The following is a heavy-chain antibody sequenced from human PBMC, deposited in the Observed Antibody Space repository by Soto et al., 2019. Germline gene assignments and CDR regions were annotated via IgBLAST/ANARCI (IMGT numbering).Heavy chain of an antibody. V-gene: IGHV5-51*01. D-gene: IGHD4-4*01. Sequence: GESLKISCHGSGDSFTRYWIAWVRQMPGKGLEWMGIIFPGDSDTRYMPSFQGQVTISVDKSINTAYLHWSSLKASDSAMYYCATHGDSTNDYWGQGTLVTVST. CDR2: IFPGDSDT. CDR3: ATHGDSTNDY. CDR1: GDSFTRYW. J-gene: IGHJ4*02.